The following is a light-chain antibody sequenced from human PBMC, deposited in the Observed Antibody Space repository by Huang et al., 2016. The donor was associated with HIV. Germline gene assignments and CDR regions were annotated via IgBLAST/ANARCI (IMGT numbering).Light chain of an antibody. Sequence: EIVMTQSPATLSVYPGERVTLSCRASQSVGSTLAWYQHKPGQAPRLLSYGAATRATGIPARFSGSGSGTEFTLTISSLQSEDFAVYYCQQYNNWPPWTFGQGTKVEV. CDR1: QSVGST. V-gene: IGKV3-15*01. J-gene: IGKJ1*01. CDR3: QQYNNWPPWT. CDR2: GAA.